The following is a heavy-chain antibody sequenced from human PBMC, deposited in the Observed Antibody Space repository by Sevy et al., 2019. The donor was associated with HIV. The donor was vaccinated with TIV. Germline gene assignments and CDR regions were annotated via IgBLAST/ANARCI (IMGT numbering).Heavy chain of an antibody. CDR3: AGDLGGYGGNSIDY. CDR1: GYPFSSYG. J-gene: IGHJ4*02. Sequence: ASVKVSCKASGYPFSSYGISWVRQAPGQGLEWMGWIGADSGNSNYAQNLQGRVTMTTDTSTSTAYMELRSLRFDDTAVYYCAGDLGGYGGNSIDYWGQGTLVTVSS. D-gene: IGHD2-21*02. V-gene: IGHV1-18*01. CDR2: IGADSGNS.